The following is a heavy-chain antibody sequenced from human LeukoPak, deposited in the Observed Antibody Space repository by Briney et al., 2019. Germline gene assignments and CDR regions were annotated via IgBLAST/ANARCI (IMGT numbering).Heavy chain of an antibody. V-gene: IGHV1-24*01. Sequence: ASVKVSCKVSGYTLTELSMHWVRQAPGKGLEWMGGFDPEDGETIYAQKFQGRVTMTEDTSTNTAYMQLRSLRSDDTAVYYCARGATPFEITMVRRVTDAFNIWGQGTMVTVSS. J-gene: IGHJ3*02. CDR2: FDPEDGET. D-gene: IGHD3-10*01. CDR1: GYTLTELS. CDR3: ARGATPFEITMVRRVTDAFNI.